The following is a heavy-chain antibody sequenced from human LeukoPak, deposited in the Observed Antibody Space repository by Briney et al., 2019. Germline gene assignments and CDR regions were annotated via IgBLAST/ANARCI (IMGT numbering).Heavy chain of an antibody. V-gene: IGHV3-11*04. Sequence: GGSLRLSCAASGFTLNDDYMSWIRQAPGKGLEWVSYISSKSNNIEYAVSVRGRFTISRDNARNSVYLQMSSLRAEDTAVYYCAKDIRGSYGDYFEYFQHWGQGTLVTVSS. CDR2: ISSKSNNI. J-gene: IGHJ1*01. CDR3: AKDIRGSYGDYFEYFQH. D-gene: IGHD4-17*01. CDR1: GFTLNDDY.